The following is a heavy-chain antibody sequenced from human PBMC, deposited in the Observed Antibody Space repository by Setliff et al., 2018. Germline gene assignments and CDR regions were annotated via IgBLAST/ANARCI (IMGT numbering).Heavy chain of an antibody. D-gene: IGHD3-10*02. Sequence: GGSLRLSCAASGFTFTSYWMSWVRQAPGKGLEWVSHIRDTGTTVHYADSVKGRFTISRDNAKNSLYLQMNSLRAEDTAVYYCVRDDVRGYYMDVWGKGTTVTVSS. CDR2: IRDTGTTV. CDR1: GFTFTSYW. J-gene: IGHJ6*03. CDR3: VRDDVRGYYMDV. V-gene: IGHV3-48*01.